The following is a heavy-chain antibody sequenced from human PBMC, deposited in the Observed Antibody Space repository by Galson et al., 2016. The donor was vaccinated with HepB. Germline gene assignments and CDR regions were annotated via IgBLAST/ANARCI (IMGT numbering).Heavy chain of an antibody. Sequence: SLRLSCAASGFFFSSYVMHWVRQAPGKGLEWVAVASYDGNNKYYADSVKGRFTISRDNSKNTLYLQMNSLRPEDTAVYYCAREEGITPFGVVIPFDYWGRGTLVTVSS. J-gene: IGHJ4*02. CDR3: AREEGITPFGVVIPFDY. V-gene: IGHV3-30*04. D-gene: IGHD3-3*01. CDR2: ASYDGNNK. CDR1: GFFFSSYV.